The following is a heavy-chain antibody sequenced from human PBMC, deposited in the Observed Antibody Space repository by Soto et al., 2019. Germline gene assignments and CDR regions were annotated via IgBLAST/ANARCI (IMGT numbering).Heavy chain of an antibody. D-gene: IGHD6-19*01. CDR2: IYYSGST. J-gene: IGHJ4*02. Sequence: QVQLQESGPGLVKPSETLSLTCTVSGGSVSSGSYYWSWIRQPPGKGLEWIGYIYYSGSTNYNPSLKSRVTISVDTSKNQFSLKLSSVTAADTAVYYCAREVSAEPRWAAVADMGFDYWGQGTLVTVSS. CDR1: GGSVSSGSYY. V-gene: IGHV4-61*01. CDR3: AREVSAEPRWAAVADMGFDY.